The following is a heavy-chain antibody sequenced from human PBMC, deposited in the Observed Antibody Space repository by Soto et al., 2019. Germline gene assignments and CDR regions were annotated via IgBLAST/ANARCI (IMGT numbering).Heavy chain of an antibody. V-gene: IGHV3-23*01. Sequence: EVQLLESGGGLVQPGGSLRLSCAASGFTFSSYAMSWVRQAPGKGLEWVSAISDSGGSTYYADSVKGRFTISRDNSKNTLSLQMNSLGAEDTAVYYCAKPVAVAGNPAYFDLWGRGTLVTVSS. D-gene: IGHD6-19*01. J-gene: IGHJ2*01. CDR3: AKPVAVAGNPAYFDL. CDR1: GFTFSSYA. CDR2: ISDSGGST.